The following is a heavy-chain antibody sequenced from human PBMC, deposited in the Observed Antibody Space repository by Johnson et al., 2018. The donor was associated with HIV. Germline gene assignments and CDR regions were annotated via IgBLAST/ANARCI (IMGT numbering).Heavy chain of an antibody. D-gene: IGHD3/OR15-3a*01. J-gene: IGHJ3*01. CDR1: GFIFSGFG. V-gene: IGHV3-30*03. CDR3: ARERFSDMRTGYHAFDV. CDR2: ISYDGRNK. Sequence: QVQLVESGGGVVRPGRSLRLSCAASGFIFSGFGLHWVRQAPGKGLEWVASISYDGRNKYYADSVRGRITISRDNSKNTLYLQMNSLRAEDTAVCYCARERFSDMRTGYHAFDVWGQGTMVTFSS.